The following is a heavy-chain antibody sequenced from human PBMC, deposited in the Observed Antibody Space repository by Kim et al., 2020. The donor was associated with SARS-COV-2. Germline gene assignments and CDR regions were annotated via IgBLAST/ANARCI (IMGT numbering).Heavy chain of an antibody. D-gene: IGHD6-13*01. Sequence: SETLSLTCAVYGGSFSGYYWSWIRQPPGKGLEWIGEINHSGSTNYNPSLKSRVTISVDTSKNQFSLKLSSVTAADTAVYYCARGTSSSSYDYWGEGTLVTVSS. CDR2: INHSGST. CDR1: GGSFSGYY. V-gene: IGHV4-34*01. CDR3: ARGTSSSSYDY. J-gene: IGHJ4*02.